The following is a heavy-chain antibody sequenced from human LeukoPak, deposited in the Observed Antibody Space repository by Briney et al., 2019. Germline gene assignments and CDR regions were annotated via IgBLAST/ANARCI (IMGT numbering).Heavy chain of an antibody. V-gene: IGHV3-23*01. J-gene: IGHJ4*02. D-gene: IGHD3-9*01. CDR1: GFTFRSYA. CDR2: ISGSGGST. Sequence: PGGPLRLSCAASGFTFRSYAMSWVRQAPGKGLEWVSAISGSGGSTYYADPVKGRFTISRDNSKNTLYLQMNSLRAEDTAVYYCAKDPYAILTGYRYYFDYWGQGTLVTVSS. CDR3: AKDPYAILTGYRYYFDY.